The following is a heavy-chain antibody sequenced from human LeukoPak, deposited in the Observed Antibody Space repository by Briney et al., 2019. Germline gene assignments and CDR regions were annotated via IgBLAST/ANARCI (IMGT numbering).Heavy chain of an antibody. CDR2: IYTSGST. D-gene: IGHD6-6*01. CDR1: GGSISSGSYY. Sequence: PSQTLSLTCTVSGGSISSGSYYWSWIRQPAGKGLEWIGRIYTSGSTNYNPSLKSRVTISVDTSKNQFSLKLSSVTAADTAVYYCASSLSIAARLGAFDIWGQGTMVTVSS. V-gene: IGHV4-61*02. J-gene: IGHJ3*02. CDR3: ASSLSIAARLGAFDI.